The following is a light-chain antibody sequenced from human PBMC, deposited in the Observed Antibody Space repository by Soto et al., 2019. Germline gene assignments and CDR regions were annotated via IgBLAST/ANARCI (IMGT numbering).Light chain of an antibody. J-gene: IGKJ5*01. Sequence: EIVLTQSPATLSLSPGERATPSCRASQSVSSYLAWYQQKPGQAPRLLIYDASNRATGIPARFSGSGSGTDFNLTINSLEPEDFAVYYCQQRSNWPSITFGQGTRLEIK. CDR3: QQRSNWPSIT. CDR2: DAS. CDR1: QSVSSY. V-gene: IGKV3-11*01.